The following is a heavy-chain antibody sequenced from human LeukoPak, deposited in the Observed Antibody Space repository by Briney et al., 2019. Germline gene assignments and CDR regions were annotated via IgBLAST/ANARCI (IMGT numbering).Heavy chain of an antibody. V-gene: IGHV3-33*06. CDR2: IWYDGSNK. Sequence: GGSLRLSCAASGFTFSSYVMHWVRQAPGKGLEWVAVIWYDGSNKYYADSVKGRFIISRDNSKNTLYLQMNSLRAEDTAVYYCAKGPYCSSTSCYIHYYYYMDVWGKGTTVTVSS. CDR1: GFTFSSYV. D-gene: IGHD2-2*02. J-gene: IGHJ6*03. CDR3: AKGPYCSSTSCYIHYYYYMDV.